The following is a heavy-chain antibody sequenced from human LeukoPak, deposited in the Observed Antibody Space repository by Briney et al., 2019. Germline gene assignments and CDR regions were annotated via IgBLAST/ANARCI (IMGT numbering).Heavy chain of an antibody. D-gene: IGHD3-22*01. J-gene: IGHJ3*02. CDR1: GGSISSGGYS. CDR2: IFHSGST. Sequence: SETLSLTCAVSGGSISSGGYSWSWIRQPPGKGLEWIGSIFHSGSTYYNPSLKSRVTISVDTSKNQFSLKLSSVTAADTAVFYCARANYYDTSGYSRGAFDIWGQGTMVTVSS. V-gene: IGHV4-30-2*03. CDR3: ARANYYDTSGYSRGAFDI.